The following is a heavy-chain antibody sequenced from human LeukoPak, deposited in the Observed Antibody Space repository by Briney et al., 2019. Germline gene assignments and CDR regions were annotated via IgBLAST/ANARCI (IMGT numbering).Heavy chain of an antibody. V-gene: IGHV3-23*01. J-gene: IGHJ4*02. D-gene: IGHD6-19*01. Sequence: GGSLRLSCAASGFTFSSYAMSWVRQTPGKGLEWVSGISDSGGSTYYADSVKGRFTISRDNSKNTLYLQMNSLRAEDTATYYCAKMPVSYSSGWSTFDYWGQGTLVTASS. CDR2: ISDSGGST. CDR1: GFTFSSYA. CDR3: AKMPVSYSSGWSTFDY.